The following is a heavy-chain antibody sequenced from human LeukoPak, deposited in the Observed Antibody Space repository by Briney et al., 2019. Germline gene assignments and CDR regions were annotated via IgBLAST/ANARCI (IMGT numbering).Heavy chain of an antibody. CDR3: ARSGNDGGEIDY. V-gene: IGHV4-59*01. J-gene: IGHJ4*02. Sequence: SETLSLTCTVSGGSISSYYWRWIRQPPGKGLEWIGYIYYSGSTNYNPSIKSRVTISVDTSKNQFSLKLSSVTAADTAVYYCARSGNDGGEIDYWGQGTLVTVSS. CDR2: IYYSGST. D-gene: IGHD1-1*01. CDR1: GGSISSYY.